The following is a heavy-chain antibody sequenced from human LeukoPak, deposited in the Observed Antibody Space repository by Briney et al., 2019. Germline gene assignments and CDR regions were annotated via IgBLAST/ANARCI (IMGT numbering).Heavy chain of an antibody. V-gene: IGHV3-66*01. CDR3: ARVQDYYDFWSGYYTAGWFDP. Sequence: GSLRLSCAASGFTVSSNYMSWVRQAPGKGLEWVSVIYSGGSTYYADSVKGRFTISRDNSKNTLYLQMNSLRAEDTAVYYCARVQDYYDFWSGYYTAGWFDPWGQGTLVTVSS. CDR1: GFTVSSNY. CDR2: IYSGGST. J-gene: IGHJ5*02. D-gene: IGHD3-3*01.